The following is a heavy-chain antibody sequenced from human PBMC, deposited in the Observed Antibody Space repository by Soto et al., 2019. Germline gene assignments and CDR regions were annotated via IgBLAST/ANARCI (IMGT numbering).Heavy chain of an antibody. J-gene: IGHJ3*02. Sequence: ASVKVSCKASGYTFTSYGISWVRQAPGQGLEWMGWISAYNGNTNYAQKLQGRVTMTTDTSTSTAYMELRSLRSDDTAVYYCAKVKDSSVYYFPVSLAFDIWGQGTMVNVS. CDR2: ISAYNGNT. CDR3: AKVKDSSVYYFPVSLAFDI. V-gene: IGHV1-18*01. D-gene: IGHD3-22*01. CDR1: GYTFTSYG.